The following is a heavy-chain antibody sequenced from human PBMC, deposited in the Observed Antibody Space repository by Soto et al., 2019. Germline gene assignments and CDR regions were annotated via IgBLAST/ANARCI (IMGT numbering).Heavy chain of an antibody. CDR2: IIPIFGTA. CDR1: GGTFSSYA. CDR3: ARRITGTHDYYYYYGMDV. D-gene: IGHD1-20*01. V-gene: IGHV1-69*01. Sequence: QVQLVQSGAEVKKPGSSVKVSCKASGGTFSSYAISWVRQAPGQGLEWMGGIIPIFGTANYAQKFQGRVTITADESMSTAYMELSSLRSEDTAVYYCARRITGTHDYYYYYGMDVWGQGTTVTVSS. J-gene: IGHJ6*02.